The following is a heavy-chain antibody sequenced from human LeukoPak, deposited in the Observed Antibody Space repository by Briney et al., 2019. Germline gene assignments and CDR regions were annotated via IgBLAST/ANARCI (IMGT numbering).Heavy chain of an antibody. Sequence: PGGSLRLSCAASGFTFSSYVMSWVRQAPGKGLEWVSAISGSGGSTYYADSVKGRFTISRDDSKNTLYLQMNSLRAEDTAVYYCARDRGAVALDAFDVWGQGTMVTVSS. CDR2: ISGSGGST. D-gene: IGHD6-19*01. V-gene: IGHV3-23*01. CDR3: ARDRGAVALDAFDV. J-gene: IGHJ3*01. CDR1: GFTFSSYV.